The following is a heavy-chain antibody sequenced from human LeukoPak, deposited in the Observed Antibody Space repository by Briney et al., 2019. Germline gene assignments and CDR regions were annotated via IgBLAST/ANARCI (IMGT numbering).Heavy chain of an antibody. D-gene: IGHD1-26*01. CDR2: INPSGGST. CDR3: ARSSGSYPTPDY. V-gene: IGHV1-46*01. CDR1: GYTFTSYY. J-gene: IGHJ4*02. Sequence: ASVKVSCKASGYTFTSYYMHWVRQAPGQGLERMGIINPSGGSTSYAQKFQGRVTMTRDTSTSTVYMELSSLRSEDTAVYYCARSSGSYPTPDYWGQGTLVTVSS.